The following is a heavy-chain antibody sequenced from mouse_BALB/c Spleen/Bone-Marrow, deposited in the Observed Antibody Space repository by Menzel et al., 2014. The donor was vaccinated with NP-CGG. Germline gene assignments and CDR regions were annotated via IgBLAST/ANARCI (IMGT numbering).Heavy chain of an antibody. CDR1: GYTFTDNW. J-gene: IGHJ4*01. CDR3: ARGGHDFSLDY. V-gene: IGHV1-69*01. D-gene: IGHD2-4*01. Sequence: VQLQQSGAELGMPGASVKMSCKASGYTFTDNWIYWVKQRPGQGLEWIGAIDTSGSYTNYNQKFMGKASLTVDASSSTAYMQVSSLTSDDSAVYYCARGGHDFSLDYWGQGTSVTVSS. CDR2: IDTSGSYT.